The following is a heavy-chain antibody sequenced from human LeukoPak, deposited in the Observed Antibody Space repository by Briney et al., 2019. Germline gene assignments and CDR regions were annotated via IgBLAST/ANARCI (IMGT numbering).Heavy chain of an antibody. J-gene: IGHJ4*02. D-gene: IGHD6-6*01. CDR2: ISDTGTTT. V-gene: IGHV3-23*01. Sequence: GGSLRLSCEASGFTSSSYGMNWVRQAPGKGLEWVSAISDTGTTTYYADSVKGRFIISRDNPKNTLYLQLNGLRAEDTAVYYCAKRVTYSSSSVDLDSWGQGTLVTVSS. CDR3: AKRVTYSSSSVDLDS. CDR1: GFTSSSYG.